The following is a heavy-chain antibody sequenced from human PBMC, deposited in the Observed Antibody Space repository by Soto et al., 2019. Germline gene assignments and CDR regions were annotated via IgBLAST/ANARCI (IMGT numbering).Heavy chain of an antibody. V-gene: IGHV3-23*01. J-gene: IGHJ6*02. CDR3: SVHLGKNYYTLDV. Sequence: EVQLLESGGGLMRPGESLRLSCTGSDVTFSNFVMSWVRQVPGKGLEWLSCITASGGSTYYADSVKGRFSVSRDNSKNTLYLQLHSLEAEDTAVYHCSVHLGKNYYTLDVLGRGTTVHVSS. CDR1: DVTFSNFV. CDR2: ITASGGST.